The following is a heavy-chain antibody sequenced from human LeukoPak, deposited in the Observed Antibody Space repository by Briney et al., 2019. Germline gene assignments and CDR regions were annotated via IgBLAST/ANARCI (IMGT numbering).Heavy chain of an antibody. CDR3: ARGPLKWKYQLHEGGPFGY. J-gene: IGHJ4*02. D-gene: IGHD2-2*01. Sequence: SETLSLTCTVSGGSISSSSYYWGWIRQPPGKGLEWIGSIYYSGSTYYNPSLKSRVTISVDTSKNQFSLKLSSVTAADTAVYYCARGPLKWKYQLHEGGPFGYWGQGTLVTVSS. CDR1: GGSISSSSYY. V-gene: IGHV4-39*01. CDR2: IYYSGST.